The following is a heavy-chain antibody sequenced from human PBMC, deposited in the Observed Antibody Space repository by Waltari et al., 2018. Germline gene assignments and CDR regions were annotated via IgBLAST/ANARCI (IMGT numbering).Heavy chain of an antibody. CDR3: ASKRRVTTAMVTSFDY. V-gene: IGHV1-24*01. J-gene: IGHJ4*02. D-gene: IGHD5-18*01. CDR1: GYTLTELS. Sequence: QVQLVQSGAEVKKPGASVKVSSKVSGYTLTELSMHWVRQPPGKGLEWMGGFDPEDGETIYAQKFQGRVTMTEDTSTDTAYMELSSLRSEDTAVYYCASKRRVTTAMVTSFDYWGQGTLVTVSS. CDR2: FDPEDGET.